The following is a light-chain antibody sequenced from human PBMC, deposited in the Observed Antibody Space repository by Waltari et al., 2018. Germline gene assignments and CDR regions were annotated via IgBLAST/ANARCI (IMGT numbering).Light chain of an antibody. CDR2: WAS. CDR3: QQYYATPRT. Sequence: DIVMTQSPDSLAVSLGERATINCKSSQSVLYSSNNKNHLAWYQQKPGQSPKLLIYWASTRESGVLDRFSGSGSGTDFTLTISSLQAEDVAVYYCQQYYATPRTFGPGTKVDIK. V-gene: IGKV4-1*01. CDR1: QSVLYSSNNKNH. J-gene: IGKJ3*01.